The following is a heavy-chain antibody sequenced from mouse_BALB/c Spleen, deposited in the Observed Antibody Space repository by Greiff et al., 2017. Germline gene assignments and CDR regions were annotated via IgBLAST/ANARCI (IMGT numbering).Heavy chain of an antibody. CDR2: INPSTGYT. CDR1: GYTFTSYW. V-gene: IGHV1-7*01. CDR3: ARADGSDWYFDV. Sequence: VKLVESGAELAKPGASVKMSCKASGYTFTSYWMHWVKQRPGQGLEWIGYINPSTGYTEYNQKFKDKATLTADKSSSTAYMQLSSLTSEDSAVYYCARADGSDWYFDVWGAGTTVTVSS. D-gene: IGHD2-3*01. J-gene: IGHJ1*01.